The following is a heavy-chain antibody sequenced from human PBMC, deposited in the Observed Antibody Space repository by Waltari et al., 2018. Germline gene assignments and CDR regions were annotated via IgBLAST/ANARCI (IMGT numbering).Heavy chain of an antibody. J-gene: IGHJ4*02. CDR3: ARWDSSGRYYGD. Sequence: QVQLQESGPGLVKPSETLSLTCSVSGDSISNYLWNWIGQPPGKELEWIGFIHHGGSTKCNPPLKSRVTMSVDTSKSQFSLRLTSVTAADTAVYYCARWDSSGRYYGDWGQGTPVTVSS. CDR2: IHHGGST. CDR1: GDSISNYL. V-gene: IGHV4-4*08. D-gene: IGHD3-22*01.